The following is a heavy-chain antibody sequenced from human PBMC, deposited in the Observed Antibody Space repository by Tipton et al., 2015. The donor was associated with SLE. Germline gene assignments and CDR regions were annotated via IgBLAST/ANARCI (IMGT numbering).Heavy chain of an antibody. J-gene: IGHJ4*02. Sequence: QVQLVQSGAEVKKPGASVKVSCKASGYTFTGYYMHWVRQAPGQGLEWMGWINPNSGGTNYAQKFQGRVTMTRDTSISTAYMELSRLRSDDPAVYYCARTGPIAAAAYYFDYWGQGTLVTVSS. CDR1: GYTFTGYY. V-gene: IGHV1-2*02. CDR3: ARTGPIAAAAYYFDY. D-gene: IGHD6-13*01. CDR2: INPNSGGT.